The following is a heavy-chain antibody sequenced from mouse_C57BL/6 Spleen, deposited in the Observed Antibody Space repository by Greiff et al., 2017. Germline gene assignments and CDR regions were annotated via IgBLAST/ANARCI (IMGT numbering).Heavy chain of an antibody. CDR3: ARTYGSSYWYFDV. CDR1: GYTFTSYW. D-gene: IGHD1-1*01. V-gene: IGHV1-53*01. Sequence: VQLQQPGPELVKPGASVKLSCKASGYTFTSYWMHWVKQRPGQGLEWIGNINPSNGGTNYNEKFKSKATLTVDKSSSTAYMQLSSLTSEDSAVYYCARTYGSSYWYFDVWGTGTTVTVSS. CDR2: INPSNGGT. J-gene: IGHJ1*03.